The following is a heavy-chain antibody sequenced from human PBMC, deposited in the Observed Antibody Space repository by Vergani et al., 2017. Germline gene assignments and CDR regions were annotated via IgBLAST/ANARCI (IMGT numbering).Heavy chain of an antibody. CDR3: ARRKECYFGSRSYWFDR. CDR2: IYYSGST. Sequence: QVQLQESGPGLVKPSETLSLTCAVSGDSISSGYYWGWIRQPPGKGLELIGGIYYSGSTYYNPSLKSRVAISLDTSKNQFSLKLSSVTAAETAVYYCARRKECYFGSRSYWFDRWDQGPLVTVSS. J-gene: IGHJ5*02. V-gene: IGHV4-38-2*01. CDR1: GDSISSGYY. D-gene: IGHD3-10*01.